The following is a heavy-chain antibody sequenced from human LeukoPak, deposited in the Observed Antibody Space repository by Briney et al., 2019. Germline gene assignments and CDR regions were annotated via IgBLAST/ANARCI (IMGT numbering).Heavy chain of an antibody. CDR1: GFSFSNYW. CDR3: ARVAIAAAQGRGSFNWFDP. D-gene: IGHD6-13*01. V-gene: IGHV3-74*01. J-gene: IGHJ5*02. CDR2: INSDGSST. Sequence: GGSLRLSCAASGFSFSNYWMHWVRQAPGEGLVWVSRINSDGSSTSYADSVKGRFTISRDNAKNTLYLQMNSLRAVDTAVYYCARVAIAAAQGRGSFNWFDPWGQGTLVTVSS.